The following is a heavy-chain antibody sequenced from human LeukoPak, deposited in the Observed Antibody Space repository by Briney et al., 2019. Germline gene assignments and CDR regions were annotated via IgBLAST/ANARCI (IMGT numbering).Heavy chain of an antibody. CDR1: GYTFTSYD. V-gene: IGHV1-8*01. CDR2: MNPNSGNT. Sequence: ASVKVSCKASGYTFTSYDINWVRQATGQGLEWMGWMNPNSGNTGYAQKFQGRVTMTRDTSISTAYMELSRLRSDDTAVYYCATHTLYYYYYYMDVWGKGTTVTISS. CDR3: ATHTLYYYYYYMDV. J-gene: IGHJ6*03.